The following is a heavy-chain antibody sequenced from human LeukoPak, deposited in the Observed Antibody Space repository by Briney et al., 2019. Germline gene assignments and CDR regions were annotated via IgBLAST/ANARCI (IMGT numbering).Heavy chain of an antibody. CDR2: IYYSGST. CDR1: GGSISSYY. J-gene: IGHJ4*02. V-gene: IGHV4-59*01. CDR3: ARDLTYSSGWSSFDY. Sequence: SETLSLTCTVSGGSISSYYWSWIRQPPGKGLEWIGYIYYSGSTNYNPSLKSRVTISVDTSKNQFSLKLSSVTAADTAVYYCARDLTYSSGWSSFDYWGQGTLVTVSS. D-gene: IGHD6-19*01.